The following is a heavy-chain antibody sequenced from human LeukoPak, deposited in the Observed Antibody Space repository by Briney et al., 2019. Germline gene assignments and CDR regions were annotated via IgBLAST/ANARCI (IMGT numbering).Heavy chain of an antibody. Sequence: PGGSLRLSCAASGFTFSSYAMSWVRQAPGKGLEWVSAISGSGGSTYYADSVKGRFTISRDNAKNSLYLQMNGLRAEDTAVYYCARRVSHYDILTGYYQDYWGQGALVTVSS. J-gene: IGHJ4*02. CDR3: ARRVSHYDILTGYYQDY. CDR1: GFTFSSYA. CDR2: ISGSGGST. D-gene: IGHD3-9*01. V-gene: IGHV3-23*01.